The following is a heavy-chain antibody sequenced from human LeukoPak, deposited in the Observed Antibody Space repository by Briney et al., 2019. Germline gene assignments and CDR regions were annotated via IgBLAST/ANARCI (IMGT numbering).Heavy chain of an antibody. V-gene: IGHV3-30*02. CDR2: IWYDGSNK. Sequence: GGSLRLSCAASGFTFSSYGMHWVRQAPGKGLEWVAFIWYDGSNKYYVDSVKGRFTISRDNSKNTLYLQMNSLRAEDTAVYYCAKDREGYSYGYSFYPYFCDYWGQGTLVTVSS. CDR1: GFTFSSYG. CDR3: AKDREGYSYGYSFYPYFCDY. D-gene: IGHD5-18*01. J-gene: IGHJ4*02.